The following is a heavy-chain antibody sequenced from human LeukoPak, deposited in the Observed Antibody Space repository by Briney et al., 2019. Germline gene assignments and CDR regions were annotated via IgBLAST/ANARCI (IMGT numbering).Heavy chain of an antibody. J-gene: IGHJ1*01. Sequence: GEPLKISCKGSGYSFTNYWIGWVRQMPGKGLEWMGIIYPGDSDIRYSPSLQGQVTISADKSISTAYLQWSSLKASDTAMYYCARPKSYCSGGICYTEYFHHWGQGTLVTVSS. CDR1: GYSFTNYW. D-gene: IGHD2-15*01. V-gene: IGHV5-51*01. CDR2: IYPGDSDI. CDR3: ARPKSYCSGGICYTEYFHH.